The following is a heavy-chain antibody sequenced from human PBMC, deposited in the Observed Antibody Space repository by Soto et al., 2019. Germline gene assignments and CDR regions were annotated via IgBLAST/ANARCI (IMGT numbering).Heavy chain of an antibody. Sequence: QVQLQESGPGLVKASETLSLTCTVSAGSISSYYWGWIRQSPGKGLEWIGYIYNSGITNYNPSLKSRLTMSVDTSKNQFSLKLSSVTAADTAVYYCARIIRTLAWDGVDVWGQGTRVTV. CDR3: ARIIRTLAWDGVDV. J-gene: IGHJ6*02. CDR1: AGSISSYY. V-gene: IGHV4-59*01. CDR2: IYNSGIT. D-gene: IGHD3-10*01.